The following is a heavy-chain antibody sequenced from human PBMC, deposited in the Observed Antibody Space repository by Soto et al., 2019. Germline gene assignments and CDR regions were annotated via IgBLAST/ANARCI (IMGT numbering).Heavy chain of an antibody. V-gene: IGHV3-7*03. J-gene: IGHJ6*02. D-gene: IGHD3-10*01. CDR3: ARGIGVDV. Sequence: LRLSCAASGFTFSSYWMNWVRQAPGKGLEWVANIKQDGSERYYVDSVKGRFTISRDNAKDSLYLQMNSLRAEDTAVYYCARGIGVDVWGQGTTVTVSS. CDR2: IKQDGSER. CDR1: GFTFSSYW.